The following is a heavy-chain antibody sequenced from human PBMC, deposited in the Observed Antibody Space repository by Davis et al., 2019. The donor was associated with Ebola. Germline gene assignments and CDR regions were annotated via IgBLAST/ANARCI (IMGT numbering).Heavy chain of an antibody. Sequence: GGSLRLSCAASGFTFSSYSINWVRQAPGKGLEWVSSISSSSSYIYYADSVKGRFTISRDNAKNSLYLQMNSLRAEDTAVHYCANRNPLMHTTMVIVWGQGTLVTVSS. D-gene: IGHD5-18*01. CDR1: GFTFSSYS. V-gene: IGHV3-21*04. CDR2: ISSSSSYI. CDR3: ANRNPLMHTTMVIV. J-gene: IGHJ4*02.